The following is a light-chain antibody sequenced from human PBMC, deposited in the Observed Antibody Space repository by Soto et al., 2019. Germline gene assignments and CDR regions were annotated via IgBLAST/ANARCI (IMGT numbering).Light chain of an antibody. CDR2: GAS. CDR1: QSVSSN. Sequence: IVLTQSPATLSLSPGKRATLSCRASQSVSSNLAWYQQKPGQAPRLLIYGASTRATGIPARFSGSGSGTEFTLTISGLQSEDFAVYYCQQYNNWPITFGQGTRLEIK. V-gene: IGKV3-15*01. J-gene: IGKJ5*01. CDR3: QQYNNWPIT.